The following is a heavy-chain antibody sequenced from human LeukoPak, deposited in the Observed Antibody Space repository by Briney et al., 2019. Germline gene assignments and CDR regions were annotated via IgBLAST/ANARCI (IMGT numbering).Heavy chain of an antibody. CDR2: IYPGDSDT. CDR1: GYSFTSYW. J-gene: IGHJ6*02. V-gene: IGHV5-51*01. D-gene: IGHD4-17*01. Sequence: GESLKISCKGSGYSFTSYWIGWVRQMPGKGPEWMGIIYPGDSDTRYSPSFQGQVTISADKSISTAYLQWSSLKASDTAMYYRARGMTTVTAYYYGMDVWGQGTTVTVSS. CDR3: ARGMTTVTAYYYGMDV.